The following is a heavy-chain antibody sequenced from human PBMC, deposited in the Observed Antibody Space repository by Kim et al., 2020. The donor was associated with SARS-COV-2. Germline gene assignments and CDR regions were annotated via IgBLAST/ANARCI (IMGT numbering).Heavy chain of an antibody. J-gene: IGHJ4*02. CDR2: IYYSGST. CDR3: ARDDGDLQQGEI. D-gene: IGHD4-17*01. V-gene: IGHV4-31*03. CDR1: GGSISSGGYY. Sequence: SETLSLTCTVSGGSISSGGYYWSWIRQHPGKGLEWIGYIYYSGSTYYNPSLKSRVTISVDTSKNQFSLKLSSVTAADTAVYYCARDDGDLQQGEIWGQGTLVTVSS.